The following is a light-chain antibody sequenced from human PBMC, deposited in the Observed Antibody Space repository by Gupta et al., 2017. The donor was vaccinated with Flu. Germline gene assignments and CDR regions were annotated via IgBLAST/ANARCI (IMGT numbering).Light chain of an antibody. CDR2: GFT. CDR1: SSDVGAYNF. CDR3: SSYKTVSNWV. Sequence: QSALTQPASVSGSPGQSISIPCTGTSSDVGAYNFVSWYQQHPGKAPKVIIYGFTKRPAGVSDRFSGSKSGNTASLTISVHPEEDEADYYCSSYKTVSNWVFGGGTKLTVL. V-gene: IGLV2-14*01. J-gene: IGLJ3*02.